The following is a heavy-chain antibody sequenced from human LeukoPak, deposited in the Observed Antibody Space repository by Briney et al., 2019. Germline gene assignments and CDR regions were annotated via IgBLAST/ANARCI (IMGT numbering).Heavy chain of an antibody. D-gene: IGHD2-15*01. CDR2: IKQDGSEK. J-gene: IGHJ4*02. V-gene: IGHV3-7*01. CDR1: GFTFSDYW. CDR3: VRRLVVAGVGDY. Sequence: GRSLRLSCAASGFTFSDYWMSWARQAPGKGLEWVASIKQDGSEKNYVDSVKGRFTVSRDNAKNSLFLQINSLRAEDTAVYYCVRRLVVAGVGDYWGQGTLVTVSS.